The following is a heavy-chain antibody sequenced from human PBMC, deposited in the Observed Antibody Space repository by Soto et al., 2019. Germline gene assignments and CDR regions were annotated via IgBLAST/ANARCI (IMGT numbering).Heavy chain of an antibody. CDR2: ISHDGSNE. CDR3: AKDIYEWLVTLANYYYGTDV. J-gene: IGHJ6*02. Sequence: PGGSLRLSCAASGFAFSNYGMHWVRQAPGKGLEWVALISHDGSNEYYADSVKGRFTISRDNFKNTQYLQMNSLRAEDTAVYYCAKDIYEWLVTLANYYYGTDVWGQGTTVTVSS. CDR1: GFAFSNYG. D-gene: IGHD6-19*01. V-gene: IGHV3-30*18.